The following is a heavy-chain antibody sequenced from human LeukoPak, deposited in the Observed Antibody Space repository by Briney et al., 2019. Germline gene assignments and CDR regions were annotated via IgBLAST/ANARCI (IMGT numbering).Heavy chain of an antibody. CDR1: GYTFTGYY. Sequence: GASVKVSCKASGYTFTGYYMHWVRQAPGQGLEWMGRINPNSGGTNYAQKFQGRVTMTRDTSISTAYMELSRLRSDDTAVYYCAREARYSRHNWFDPWGQGTLVAASS. D-gene: IGHD3-9*01. J-gene: IGHJ5*02. CDR3: AREARYSRHNWFDP. CDR2: INPNSGGT. V-gene: IGHV1-2*06.